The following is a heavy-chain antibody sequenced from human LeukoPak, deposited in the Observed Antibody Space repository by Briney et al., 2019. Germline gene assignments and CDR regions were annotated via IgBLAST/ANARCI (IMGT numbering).Heavy chain of an antibody. CDR1: GGSISSSNFY. Sequence: SETLSLTCTVSGGSISSSNFYWGWIRQPPGKGLEWIGSGYYGGNTYYNPSLKGRVSISVDTSKNQFSLKLSSVTAADTAVYYCARDRGDGYNLDYWGQGTLVTVSS. V-gene: IGHV4-39*02. CDR2: GYYGGNT. CDR3: ARDRGDGYNLDY. D-gene: IGHD5-24*01. J-gene: IGHJ4*02.